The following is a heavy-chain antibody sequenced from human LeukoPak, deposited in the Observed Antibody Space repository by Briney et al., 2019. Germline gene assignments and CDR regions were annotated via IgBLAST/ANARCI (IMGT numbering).Heavy chain of an antibody. CDR2: ISYDGSNK. Sequence: PGGSLRLSCAASGFTFSSYAMHWVRQAPGKGLEWVAVISYDGSNKYYADSVKGRFTISRDNSKNTLYLQMNSLRAEDTAVYYCAKDFIYGGWGSGFDIWGQGTMVTVSS. CDR3: AKDFIYGGWGSGFDI. V-gene: IGHV3-30-3*01. J-gene: IGHJ3*02. D-gene: IGHD3-16*01. CDR1: GFTFSSYA.